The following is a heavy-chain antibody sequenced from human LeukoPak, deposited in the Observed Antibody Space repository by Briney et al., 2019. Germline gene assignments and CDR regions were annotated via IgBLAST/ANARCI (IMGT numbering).Heavy chain of an antibody. CDR2: IKSKTDGGTT. CDR1: GFTFSNAW. V-gene: IGHV3-15*01. CDR3: ARDRQRYSSGWTTPIV. J-gene: IGHJ4*02. Sequence: GGSLRLSCAASGFTFSNAWMSWVRQAPGKGLEWVGRIKSKTDGGTTDYAAPVKGRFTISRDDSKNTLYLQMNSLRAEDTAVYYCARDRQRYSSGWTTPIVWGQGTLVTVSS. D-gene: IGHD6-19*01.